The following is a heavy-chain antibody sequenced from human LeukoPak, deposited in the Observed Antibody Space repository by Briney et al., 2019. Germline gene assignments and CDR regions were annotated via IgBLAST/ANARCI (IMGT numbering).Heavy chain of an antibody. CDR3: ARARYCGGDCYSVGFDY. V-gene: IGHV3-7*01. Sequence: GGSLRLSCAASGFTFSSYWMSWVRQAPGKGLEWMANIKQDGSEKYYVDSVKGRFTISRDNAKNSLYLQMNSLRAEDTAVYYCARARYCGGDCYSVGFDYWGQGTLVTVSS. J-gene: IGHJ4*02. D-gene: IGHD2-21*02. CDR2: IKQDGSEK. CDR1: GFTFSSYW.